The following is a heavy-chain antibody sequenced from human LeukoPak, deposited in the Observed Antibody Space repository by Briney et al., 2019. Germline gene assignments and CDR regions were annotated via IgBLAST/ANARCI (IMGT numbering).Heavy chain of an antibody. V-gene: IGHV4-59*08. Sequence: SETLSLTCTVSGGSISSYYWSWIRQLPGKGLEWIGYIYYSGSTNYNPSLKSRVTISVDTSKNQFSLKLSSVTAADTAVYYCASTRGAAYYYYGMDVWGQGTTVTVSS. CDR1: GGSISSYY. J-gene: IGHJ6*02. D-gene: IGHD3-10*01. CDR2: IYYSGST. CDR3: ASTRGAAYYYYGMDV.